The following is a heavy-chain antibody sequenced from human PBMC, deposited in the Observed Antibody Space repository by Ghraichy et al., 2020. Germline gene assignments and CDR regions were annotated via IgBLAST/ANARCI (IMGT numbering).Heavy chain of an antibody. CDR2: IYYSGST. Sequence: SETLSLTCTVSGGSISSYYWSWIRQSPGKGLEWIGYIYYSGSTNYNPSLKSRVTISVDTSKNQFSLKLSSVTAADTAVYYCAREKPGIAAAGTYYYYGMDGWGQGTTVTVSS. J-gene: IGHJ6*02. CDR3: AREKPGIAAAGTYYYYGMDG. D-gene: IGHD6-13*01. CDR1: GGSISSYY. V-gene: IGHV4-59*01.